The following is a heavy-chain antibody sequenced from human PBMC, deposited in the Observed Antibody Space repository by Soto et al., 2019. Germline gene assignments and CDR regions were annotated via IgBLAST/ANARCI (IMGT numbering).Heavy chain of an antibody. J-gene: IGHJ4*02. CDR1: GGSTSSDNY. CDR3: AREGGESSDGLYHLDS. V-gene: IGHV4-30-4*01. Sequence: SETLSLTCTVSGGSTSSDNYWSWIRQPPGKGLEWIGHIYYSGDTDYNPSLKSRLAISIDTSKNQFSLKLGSVTAADTAVYFCAREGGESSDGLYHLDSWGQGSLVTVSS. CDR2: IYYSGDT. D-gene: IGHD2-2*01.